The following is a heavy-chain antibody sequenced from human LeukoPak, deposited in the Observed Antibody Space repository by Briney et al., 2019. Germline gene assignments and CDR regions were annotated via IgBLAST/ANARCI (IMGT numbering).Heavy chain of an antibody. D-gene: IGHD3-10*01. CDR2: FSGSGGST. CDR3: AKDLGGYGSGSPDWFDP. V-gene: IGHV3-23*01. Sequence: HTGGSLRLSCAASGFSFRSYAMSWVRQAPGKGLEWVSAFSGSGGSTYYADSVKGRFTISRDNSKNTLYLQMNSLRAEDTAVYYCAKDLGGYGSGSPDWFDPWGQGTLVTVSS. J-gene: IGHJ5*02. CDR1: GFSFRSYA.